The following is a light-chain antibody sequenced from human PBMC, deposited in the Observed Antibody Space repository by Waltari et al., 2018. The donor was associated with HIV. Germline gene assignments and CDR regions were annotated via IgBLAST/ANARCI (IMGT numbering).Light chain of an antibody. J-gene: IGLJ2*01. Sequence: QSVLTQPPSASGTPGQRVTISCSGSSSNIGRNYVYWYQQLPGTAPKLLLSRNNQRPSGVPARFSGSKSGTSASLAISGLRSEDEADYYCAAWDGSLSVVVFGGGTKLTVL. V-gene: IGLV1-47*01. CDR2: RNN. CDR1: SSNIGRNY. CDR3: AAWDGSLSVVV.